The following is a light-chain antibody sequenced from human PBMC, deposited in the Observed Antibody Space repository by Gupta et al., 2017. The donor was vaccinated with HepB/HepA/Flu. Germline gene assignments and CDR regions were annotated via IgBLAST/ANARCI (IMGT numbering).Light chain of an antibody. V-gene: IGLV2-14*03. CDR1: RSDVGGYNY. CDR3: SSYISSSTLV. Sequence: QSALTQPASVSWSPGQSITISCTGTRSDVGGYNYGSWYQQHPGKAPKLMIDDVSNRPSGVSNRFSGSKSGNTASLTISGLQAEDEADYYCSSYISSSTLVFGGGTKLTVL. CDR2: DVS. J-gene: IGLJ2*01.